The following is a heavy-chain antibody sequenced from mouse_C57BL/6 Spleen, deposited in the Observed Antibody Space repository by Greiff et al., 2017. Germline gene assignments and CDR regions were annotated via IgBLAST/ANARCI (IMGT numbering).Heavy chain of an antibody. J-gene: IGHJ3*01. CDR1: GYTFKGYY. CDR2: IDPEDGDT. D-gene: IGHD2-4*01. Sequence: VQLQQSGAELVRPGASVKLSCKASGYTFKGYYMHWVKQRPEQGLEWIGKIDPEDGDTEYAPKFQGKATMTADTSSNTAYLQLSSLTSEDTAVYDSTTYDYRFAYWGQGTLVTVSA. V-gene: IGHV14-1*01. CDR3: TTYDYRFAY.